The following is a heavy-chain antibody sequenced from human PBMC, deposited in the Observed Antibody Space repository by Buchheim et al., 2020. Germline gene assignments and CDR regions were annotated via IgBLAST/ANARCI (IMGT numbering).Heavy chain of an antibody. D-gene: IGHD6-19*01. CDR1: GFTVSTNY. CDR3: ARGGPYSSGWYYYFDY. CDR2: IYSGGDT. Sequence: EVQLVESGGGLVQPGGSLRLSCAASGFTVSTNYISWVRQAPGKGLEWVSVIYSGGDTYYADSVKGRFTISRDNSKNTRYLQMNSLSAEDTAVYFCARGGPYSSGWYYYFDYWGQGTL. V-gene: IGHV3-66*02. J-gene: IGHJ4*02.